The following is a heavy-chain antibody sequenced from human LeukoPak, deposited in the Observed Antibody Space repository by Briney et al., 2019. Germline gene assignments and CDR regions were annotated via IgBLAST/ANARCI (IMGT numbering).Heavy chain of an antibody. CDR2: ILYSGSA. CDR1: GGSISSSSAY. D-gene: IGHD1-26*01. CDR3: ARDTGNFDVDY. V-gene: IGHV4-39*01. Sequence: SETLSLTCTVSGGSISSSSAYWGWIRQFPGKGLEWMGSILYSGSAYYIPSLKSRLTISADASKNQFSLKLSSVTAADTAVYYCARDTGNFDVDYWGQGTLVTVSS. J-gene: IGHJ4*02.